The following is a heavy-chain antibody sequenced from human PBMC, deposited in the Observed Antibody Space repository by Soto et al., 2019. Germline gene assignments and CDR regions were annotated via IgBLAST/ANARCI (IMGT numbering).Heavy chain of an antibody. CDR1: GFTFSSYS. D-gene: IGHD2-2*01. CDR3: ARKQSYQLLPYSYYYYMDV. V-gene: IGHV3-48*01. J-gene: IGHJ6*03. Sequence: EVQLVESGGGLVQPGGYLRLSCAASGFTFSSYSMNWVRQAPGKGLEWVSYISSSSSTIYYADSVKRRFHISRDNAKNSLYLQMNSLRTEDTAVYYCARKQSYQLLPYSYYYYMDVWGKGTTVTDSS. CDR2: ISSSSSTI.